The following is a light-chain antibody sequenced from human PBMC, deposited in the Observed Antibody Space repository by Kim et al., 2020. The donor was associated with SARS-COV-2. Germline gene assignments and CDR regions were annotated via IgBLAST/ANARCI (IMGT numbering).Light chain of an antibody. Sequence: SASVGDRVTITCRASQSISSWLAWYQQKPGKAPKLLIYRASTLESGVPSRFSGSGSATEFTLTISSLQPDDFATYYCHQCNSYPYAFGQGTKLEI. CDR1: QSISSW. CDR3: HQCNSYPYA. V-gene: IGKV1-5*03. CDR2: RAS. J-gene: IGKJ2*01.